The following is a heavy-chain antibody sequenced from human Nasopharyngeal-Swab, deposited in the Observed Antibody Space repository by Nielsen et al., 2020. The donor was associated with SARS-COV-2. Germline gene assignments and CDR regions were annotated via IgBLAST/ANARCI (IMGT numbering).Heavy chain of an antibody. V-gene: IGHV3-30*18. CDR1: GFTFSSDG. J-gene: IGHJ6*03. CDR2: ISFEGSNK. CDR3: AKDRDDAYYFYYYIVV. D-gene: IGHD3-3*01. Sequence: GESLKIYCAASGFTFSSDGMNWVRQAPGKGLEWVAVISFEGSNKYYADSVKGRFTISRDNSKNTLYLQMNSLRAEDTALYYCAKDRDDAYYFYYYIVVWCKGTTVPVSS.